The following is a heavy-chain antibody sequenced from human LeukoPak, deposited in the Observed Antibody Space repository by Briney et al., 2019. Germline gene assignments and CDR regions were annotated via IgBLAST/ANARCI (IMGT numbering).Heavy chain of an antibody. V-gene: IGHV2-5*02. D-gene: IGHD2-2*01. Sequence: SGPTLVNPTQTLTLTCTFSGFSLSTSGVGVGWIRQPPGKALEWLALIYWDDDKRYSPSLKSRLTITKDTSKNQVVLTMTNMDPVDTATYYCAPLGAYCSSTSCYQPDGFDPWGQGTLVTVSS. CDR3: APLGAYCSSTSCYQPDGFDP. CDR1: GFSLSTSGVG. CDR2: IYWDDDK. J-gene: IGHJ5*02.